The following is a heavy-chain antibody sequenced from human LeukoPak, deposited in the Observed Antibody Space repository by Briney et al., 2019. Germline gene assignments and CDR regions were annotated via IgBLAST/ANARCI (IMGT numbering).Heavy chain of an antibody. Sequence: VESLKISCQGSGYSFTSYWIGWVRQMPGKGLEWMGIIYPGDSDTRYSPSFQGQVTISADKSISTAYLQWSSLKASDTAMYYCARSMTTVTLDAFDIWGQGTMVTVSS. V-gene: IGHV5-51*01. CDR2: IYPGDSDT. D-gene: IGHD4-17*01. CDR1: GYSFTSYW. CDR3: ARSMTTVTLDAFDI. J-gene: IGHJ3*02.